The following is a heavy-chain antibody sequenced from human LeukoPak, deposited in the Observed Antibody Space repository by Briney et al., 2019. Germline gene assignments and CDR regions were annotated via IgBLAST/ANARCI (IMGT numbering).Heavy chain of an antibody. Sequence: GRSLRLSCAASGFTFSSYGMHWVRQAPGKGLEWVAVIWYDGSNKYYVDSVKGRFTISRDDSKNTLYLQMNSLRAEDTAVYYCARGAYGSGTYHDFDIWGQGTMVTVSS. CDR2: IWYDGSNK. D-gene: IGHD3-10*01. J-gene: IGHJ3*02. CDR3: ARGAYGSGTYHDFDI. CDR1: GFTFSSYG. V-gene: IGHV3-33*01.